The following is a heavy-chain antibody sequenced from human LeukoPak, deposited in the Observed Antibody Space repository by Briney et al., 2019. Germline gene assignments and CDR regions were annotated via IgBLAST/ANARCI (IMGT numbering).Heavy chain of an antibody. CDR1: GGSINNYY. J-gene: IGHJ4*02. V-gene: IGHV4-59*01. D-gene: IGHD2-15*01. CDR3: ARVSAPGGTRLLDY. Sequence: EPSETLSLTCTVSGGSINNYYWNWIRQPPGKGLEWIGFIYSSGTTNYNPSLKSRLSFSIDTSKNQFSLKLTSMTAADTAVYYCARVSAPGGTRLLDYWGQGTLVTVSS. CDR2: IYSSGTT.